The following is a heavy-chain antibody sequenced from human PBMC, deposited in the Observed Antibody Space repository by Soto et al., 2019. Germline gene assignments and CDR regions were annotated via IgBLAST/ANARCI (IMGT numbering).Heavy chain of an antibody. CDR1: GGSVSSGSYY. CDR3: ASSYYYDSSGLY. D-gene: IGHD3-22*01. J-gene: IGHJ4*02. Sequence: SETLSLTCTVSGGSVSSGSYYWSWIRQPPGKGLEWIGYIYYSGSTNYNPSLKSRVTISVDTSKNQFSLKLSSVTAADTAVYYCASSYYYDSSGLYWGQGTLVTVSS. CDR2: IYYSGST. V-gene: IGHV4-61*01.